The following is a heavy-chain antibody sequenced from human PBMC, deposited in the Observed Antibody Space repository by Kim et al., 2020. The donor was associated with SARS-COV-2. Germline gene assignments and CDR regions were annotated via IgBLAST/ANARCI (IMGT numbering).Heavy chain of an antibody. CDR2: ISYSGST. Sequence: SETLSLTCTVSGGSISSYFWSWIRQPPGKGLEWIGYISYSGSTNYNPSLKSRVTISADTSKNQFSLKLSSVTAADTAVFYCARAGAGYSYGYGLPFDYLG. J-gene: IGHJ4*01. V-gene: IGHV4-59*01. D-gene: IGHD5-18*01. CDR3: ARAGAGYSYGYGLPFDY. CDR1: GGSISSYF.